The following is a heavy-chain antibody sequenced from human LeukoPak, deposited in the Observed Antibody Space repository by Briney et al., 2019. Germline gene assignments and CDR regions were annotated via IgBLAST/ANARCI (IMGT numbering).Heavy chain of an antibody. J-gene: IGHJ4*02. CDR3: AKGETSAMVTPNFGY. CDR2: FSGSGGST. CDR1: GFTFSSYA. V-gene: IGHV3-23*01. Sequence: GGSLRLSCAASGFTFSSYAMSWVRRAPGKGLEWVSSFSGSGGSTYYADSVKGRFTISRDNSKNTLYLQMNSLRTEDTAVYYCAKGETSAMVTPNFGYWGQGTLVTVSS. D-gene: IGHD4-23*01.